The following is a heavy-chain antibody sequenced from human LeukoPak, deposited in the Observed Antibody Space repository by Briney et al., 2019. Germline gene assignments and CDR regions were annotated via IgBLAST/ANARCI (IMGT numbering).Heavy chain of an antibody. CDR2: ISRNGGST. J-gene: IGHJ4*02. Sequence: PGGSLRLSCSASGFTFSTYAMHWVRQAPGKGLEYVSGISRNGGSTYYADSLKGRFTISRDNSKNTLYLQMSSLRAEDTAVYYCVKGTVTTRYFDYWGQGTLVTVSS. D-gene: IGHD4-17*01. CDR3: VKGTVTTRYFDY. V-gene: IGHV3-64D*09. CDR1: GFTFSTYA.